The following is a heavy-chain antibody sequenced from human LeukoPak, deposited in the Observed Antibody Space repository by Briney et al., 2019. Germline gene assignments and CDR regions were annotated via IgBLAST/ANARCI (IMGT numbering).Heavy chain of an antibody. D-gene: IGHD1-26*01. J-gene: IGHJ4*02. Sequence: SETLSLTCSVSGASISGGTYYWGWIRQPPGKGLEWIGSIYYTGSTYDNPSLKNRVTISVDTSKNQFSLKLSSVTAADTAVYYCARRGGSGRAFDYWGQGTLVTVSS. V-gene: IGHV4-39*01. CDR1: GASISGGTYY. CDR2: IYYTGST. CDR3: ARRGGSGRAFDY.